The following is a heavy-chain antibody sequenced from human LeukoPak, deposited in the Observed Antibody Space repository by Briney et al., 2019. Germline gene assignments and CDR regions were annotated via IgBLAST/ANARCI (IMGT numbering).Heavy chain of an antibody. J-gene: IGHJ3*02. CDR2: ISGSGGST. CDR3: AKGGCVGTSCYRRAFDI. Sequence: QTGGSLRLSCAASGFTFSSYAMSWVRQAPGKGLEWVSAISGSGGSTYYADSVKGRFTISRDNSKNTLYLQMNSLRAEDTAVYYCAKGGCVGTSCYRRAFDIWGQGTMVTVSS. CDR1: GFTFSSYA. D-gene: IGHD2-2*01. V-gene: IGHV3-23*01.